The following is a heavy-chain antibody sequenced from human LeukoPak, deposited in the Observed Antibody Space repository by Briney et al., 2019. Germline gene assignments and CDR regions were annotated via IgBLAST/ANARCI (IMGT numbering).Heavy chain of an antibody. V-gene: IGHV3-21*01. J-gene: IGHJ5*02. CDR1: GFTFSSYS. Sequence: GGSLRLSCAASGFTFSSYSMNWVRQALGKGLEWVASIRGSSSYIYYAESVKGRLTISRDNAKNSLFLQMNNLSAEDTAVYYCARTKATLWFGESWGQGTLVTVSS. D-gene: IGHD3-10*01. CDR2: IRGSSSYI. CDR3: ARTKATLWFGES.